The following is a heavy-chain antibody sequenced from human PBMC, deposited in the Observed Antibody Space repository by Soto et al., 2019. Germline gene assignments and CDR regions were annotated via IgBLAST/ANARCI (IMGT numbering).Heavy chain of an antibody. Sequence: PGGSLRLSCAASGFTFSSYAMSWVRQAPGKGLEWVSAISGSGGSTYYADSVKGRFTISRDNAKNSLYLQMNSLRAEDTAIYYCARDGLMFQTDYWGQGTLVTVSS. CDR2: ISGSGGST. CDR3: ARDGLMFQTDY. V-gene: IGHV3-23*01. CDR1: GFTFSSYA. J-gene: IGHJ4*02. D-gene: IGHD2-8*01.